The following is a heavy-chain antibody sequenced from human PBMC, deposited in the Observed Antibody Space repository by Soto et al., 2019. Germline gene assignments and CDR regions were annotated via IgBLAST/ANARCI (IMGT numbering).Heavy chain of an antibody. V-gene: IGHV3-21*01. CDR1: GFSFSDYS. CDR3: ARDGAYCSGTGCRDYYHYMDV. CDR2: ISGSSSYI. Sequence: EVQLVESGGGLVKPGGSLRLSCAASGFSFSDYSMNWVRQAPGKGLEWVSSISGSSSYIYYADSLKGRVTVSRDNAEKSLYLQMNGLRADDTAVYYCARDGAYCSGTGCRDYYHYMDVWGKGTTVTVSS. J-gene: IGHJ6*03. D-gene: IGHD2-2*01.